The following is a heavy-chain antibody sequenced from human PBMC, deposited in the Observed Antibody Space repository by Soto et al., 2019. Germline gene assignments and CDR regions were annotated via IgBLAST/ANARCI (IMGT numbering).Heavy chain of an antibody. V-gene: IGHV4-59*01. CDR3: ARGRKGHTTAYYYGMDV. CDR2: IYYSGST. Sequence: KASETLSLTCTVSGGSISSYYWSWIRQPPGKGLEWIGYIYYSGSTNYNPSLKSRVTISVDTSKNQFSLKLSSVTAADTAVYYCARGRKGHTTAYYYGMDVWGQGTTVTVSS. CDR1: GGSISSYY. J-gene: IGHJ6*02. D-gene: IGHD1-26*01.